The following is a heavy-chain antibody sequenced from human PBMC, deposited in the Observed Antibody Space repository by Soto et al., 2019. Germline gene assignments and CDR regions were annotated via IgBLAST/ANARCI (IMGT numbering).Heavy chain of an antibody. V-gene: IGHV4-39*01. CDR3: ARLRGTTMVRGVIWYFDY. D-gene: IGHD3-10*01. CDR1: GGSISSSSYY. Sequence: SETLSLTCTVSGGSISSSSYYWGWVRQPPGKGLEWIGSIYSSGSTYYNPSLKSRVTISVDTSKKQVSPRLSSVTAADTAVYFCARLRGTTMVRGVIWYFDYWGQGTLVTVSS. J-gene: IGHJ4*02. CDR2: IYSSGST.